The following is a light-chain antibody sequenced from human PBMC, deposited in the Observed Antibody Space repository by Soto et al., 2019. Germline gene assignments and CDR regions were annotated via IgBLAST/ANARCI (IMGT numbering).Light chain of an antibody. J-gene: IGKJ4*01. Sequence: EIVMTQSPATLSVSPGERATLSCMASQSVSSSYLAWYQQKPGQAPRLLIYGASSRATGIPARFSGSGSGTVFTLTISSLQSEDFAVYYCQQYNNWPLTFGGGTKVDIK. V-gene: IGKV3D-15*01. CDR1: QSVSSSY. CDR3: QQYNNWPLT. CDR2: GAS.